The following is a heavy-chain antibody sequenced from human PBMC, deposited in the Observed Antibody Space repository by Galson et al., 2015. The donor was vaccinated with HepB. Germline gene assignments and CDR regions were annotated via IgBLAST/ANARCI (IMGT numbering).Heavy chain of an antibody. J-gene: IGHJ6*02. D-gene: IGHD2-2*02. CDR1: GFTFSSYG. V-gene: IGHV3-30*18. CDR2: ISYDGSNK. Sequence: SLRLSCATSGFTFSSYGMHWVRQAPGKGLEWVAVISYDGSNKYYADSVKGRFTISRDNSKNTLYLQMNSLRAEDTAVYYCAKDELYCSSTSCYTSYYYYYGMDVWGQGTTVTVSS. CDR3: AKDELYCSSTSCYTSYYYYYGMDV.